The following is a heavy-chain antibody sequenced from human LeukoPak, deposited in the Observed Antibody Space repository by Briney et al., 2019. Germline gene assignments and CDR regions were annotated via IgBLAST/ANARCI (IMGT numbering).Heavy chain of an antibody. V-gene: IGHV3-7*01. Sequence: HAGGSLRLSCAATGYVFSSHWMSWVRQAPGKGREWVANINQGGSEKYYVDSVNGRFTISRDNAKNSLYLQMNSLRVEDTSVYYCARDGVDAGIYFDYWGQGNLVTVSS. CDR2: INQGGSEK. CDR3: ARDGVDAGIYFDY. CDR1: GYVFSSHW. D-gene: IGHD3-9*01. J-gene: IGHJ4*02.